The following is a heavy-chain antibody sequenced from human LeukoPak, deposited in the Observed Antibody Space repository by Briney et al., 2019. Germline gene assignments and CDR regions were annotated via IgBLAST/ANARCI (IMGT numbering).Heavy chain of an antibody. J-gene: IGHJ6*03. Sequence: GGSLRLSCAASGFTFSSYAMHWVRQAPGKGLEWVSSISSSSSYIYYADSVKGRFTISRDNSKNTLYLQMKSLRAEDTAVYYCAEGGGYEAQYYYYYLDVWGKGTTVTISS. CDR1: GFTFSSYA. D-gene: IGHD5-12*01. V-gene: IGHV3-21*01. CDR2: ISSSSSYI. CDR3: AEGGGYEAQYYYYYLDV.